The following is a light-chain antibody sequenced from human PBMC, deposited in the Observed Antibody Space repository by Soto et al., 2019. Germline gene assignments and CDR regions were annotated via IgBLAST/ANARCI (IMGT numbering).Light chain of an antibody. CDR2: GVH. CDR3: TAFSANRVYL. CDR1: SNDIGTYDY. J-gene: IGLJ1*01. Sequence: QYLLTQPIPLSGSPGQSITISCTGNSNDIGTYDYVCWYQQHPGKAPRLLIHGVHNRSPGISGRFSASKSGLTASLTISGLQAEDEADYYCTAFSANRVYLYGPGTKVTVL. V-gene: IGLV2-14*01.